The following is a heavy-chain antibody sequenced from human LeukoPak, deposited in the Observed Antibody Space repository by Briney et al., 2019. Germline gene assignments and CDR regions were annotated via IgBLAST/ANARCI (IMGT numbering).Heavy chain of an antibody. J-gene: IGHJ4*02. V-gene: IGHV3-33*06. CDR1: GFTFSSYS. CDR2: IWYDGSNK. Sequence: PGGSLRLSCAASGFTFSSYSMHWVRQAPGKGLEWVAVIWYDGSNKYYADSVKGRFTISRDNSKNTLYLQMNSLRAEDTAVYYCAKDLIAARHFDYWGQGTLVTVSS. D-gene: IGHD6-6*01. CDR3: AKDLIAARHFDY.